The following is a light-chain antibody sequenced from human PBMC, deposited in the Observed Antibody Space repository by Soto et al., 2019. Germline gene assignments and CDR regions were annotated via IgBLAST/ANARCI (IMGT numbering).Light chain of an antibody. CDR1: QSVSSY. V-gene: IGKV3-11*01. CDR3: QQRSNWPRT. Sequence: EILLTQSPATLSLSPGEGATLSCRASQSVSSYLAWYQQTPGQAPRLLIYDASNRDTGIPARFSGSGSGTDCTLTISRLESEDFSVYYCQQRSNWPRTFGQGTKVDIK. J-gene: IGKJ1*01. CDR2: DAS.